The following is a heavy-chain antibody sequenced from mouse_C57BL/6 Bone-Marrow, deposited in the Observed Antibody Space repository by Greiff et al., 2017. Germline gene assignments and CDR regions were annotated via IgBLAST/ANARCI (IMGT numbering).Heavy chain of an antibody. J-gene: IGHJ2*01. Sequence: EVQLLQSGTVLVRPGASVKMSCKTSGYTFTSYWMHWVKQRPGKGLEWIGAIYPGNGDTSYNQKFKGKAKLTAVTSASTAYMELSSLTNEDSAVYYGTYYYGSSAYYFDYWGQGTTLTVSS. CDR2: IYPGNGDT. V-gene: IGHV1-5*01. CDR3: TYYYGSSAYYFDY. D-gene: IGHD1-1*01. CDR1: GYTFTSYW.